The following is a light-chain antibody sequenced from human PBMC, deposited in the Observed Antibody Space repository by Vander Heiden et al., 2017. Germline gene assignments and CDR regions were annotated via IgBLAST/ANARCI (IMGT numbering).Light chain of an antibody. CDR3: QQYATTPWT. J-gene: IGKJ1*01. CDR1: QSVMRIK. Sequence: VFTQPPGTLSLSPGERGTLSCRASQSVMRIKLAWYQQKRGHAPRLLNYDASKRATGIPDRFSGSGSGTDFTLDISRLEPEDFAVYYCQQYATTPWTFGQGTKVEIK. V-gene: IGKV3-20*01. CDR2: DAS.